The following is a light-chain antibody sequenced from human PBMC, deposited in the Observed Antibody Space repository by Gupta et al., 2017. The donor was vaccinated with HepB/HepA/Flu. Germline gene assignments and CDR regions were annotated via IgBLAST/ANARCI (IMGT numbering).Light chain of an antibody. CDR1: SSDVGGYKY. J-gene: IGLJ2*01. Sequence: SALSQPASVSGSPGQSITISCTGTSSDVGGYKYVSWYQQHPGKAPKLMIYDVNNRPSGVSNRFSGSKSGNTASLTISGLQAEDEADYYCSSHTSRNTVVFGGGTTLTVL. V-gene: IGLV2-14*01. CDR2: DVN. CDR3: SSHTSRNTVV.